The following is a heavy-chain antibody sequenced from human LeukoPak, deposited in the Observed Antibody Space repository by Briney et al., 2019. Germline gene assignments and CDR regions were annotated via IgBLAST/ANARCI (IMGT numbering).Heavy chain of an antibody. V-gene: IGHV3-74*01. CDR3: AFLPPGH. CDR1: GFTFSDYW. CDR2: IKSDGSRI. J-gene: IGHJ1*01. Sequence: GGSLRLSCAASGFTFSDYWMDWVRQAPGKGLVWASRIKSDGSRITYADSVRGRFTISRDNAKNTLYLQMNSLRAEDTAVYYCAFLPPGHWGQGTLVTVSS. D-gene: IGHD3-3*01.